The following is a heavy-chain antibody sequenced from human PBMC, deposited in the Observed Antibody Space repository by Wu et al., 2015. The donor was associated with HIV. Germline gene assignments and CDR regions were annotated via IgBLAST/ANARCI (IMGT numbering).Heavy chain of an antibody. Sequence: VQLVQSGGEVKKPGASVKVACKASGYIFTDYGINWVRQAPGQGLEWMGGIIPLFGTRDYAQVFQGRLTITTDESTSTAYMTLTSLTSDDTAVYYCATPRSPGFSSAWPTYFDYWGQGTLITVST. D-gene: IGHD6-19*01. V-gene: IGHV1-69*05. CDR3: ATPRSPGFSSAWPTYFDY. J-gene: IGHJ4*02. CDR2: IIPLFGTR. CDR1: GYIFTDYG.